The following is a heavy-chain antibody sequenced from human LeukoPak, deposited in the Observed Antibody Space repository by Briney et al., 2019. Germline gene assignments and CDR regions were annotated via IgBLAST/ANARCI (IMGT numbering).Heavy chain of an antibody. J-gene: IGHJ2*01. V-gene: IGHV4-61*02. Sequence: NPSQTLSLTCTVSGGSISSGSYCWSWIRQPAGKGLEWIGRIYTSGSTNYNPSLKSRVTISVDTSKNQFSLKLGSVTAADTAVYYCARDRGQLVLWYFDLWGRGTLVTVSS. D-gene: IGHD6-6*01. CDR1: GGSISSGSYC. CDR3: ARDRGQLVLWYFDL. CDR2: IYTSGST.